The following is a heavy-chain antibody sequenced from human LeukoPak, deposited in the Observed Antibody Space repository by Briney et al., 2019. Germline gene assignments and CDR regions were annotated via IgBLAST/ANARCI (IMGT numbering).Heavy chain of an antibody. CDR1: GFTFSSYN. CDR3: ARDQNSYGYCYFDY. D-gene: IGHD5-18*01. V-gene: IGHV3-21*01. CDR2: ISSSSSYT. J-gene: IGHJ4*02. Sequence: PGGSLRLSCAASGFTFSSYNMNWVRQAPGKGLEWVSSISSSSSYTYYAASVKGRFTISRDNAKNSLYLQMNSLRAEDTAVYYCARDQNSYGYCYFDYWGQGTLVIVSS.